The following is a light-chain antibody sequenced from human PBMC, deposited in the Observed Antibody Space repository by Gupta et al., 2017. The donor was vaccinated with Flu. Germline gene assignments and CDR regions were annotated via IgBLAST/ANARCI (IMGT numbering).Light chain of an antibody. CDR2: DAS. CDR3: QQRSSWPFT. V-gene: IGKV3D-11*02. CDR1: QSGSNF. J-gene: IGKJ4*01. Sequence: PSPLALSPDKIATLSYTSNQSGSNFLACYQQTPDQAHRLLNDDASIRATGIPARFSGSAAATDFSLTISLLAPDNFADYYCQQRSSWPFTFGGGTRLEIK.